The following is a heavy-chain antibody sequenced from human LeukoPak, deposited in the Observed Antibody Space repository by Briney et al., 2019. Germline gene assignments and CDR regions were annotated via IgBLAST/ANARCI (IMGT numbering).Heavy chain of an antibody. CDR1: GGTFSSYA. CDR2: IIPIFGTA. D-gene: IGHD1-1*01. Sequence: WVKVSCKASGGTFSSYAISWVRQAPGQGLEWMGGIIPIFGTANYAQKFQGRVTITTDESTSTAYMELSSLRSEDTAVYYCARGRNGVNWFDPWGQGTLVTVSS. CDR3: ARGRNGVNWFDP. V-gene: IGHV1-69*05. J-gene: IGHJ5*02.